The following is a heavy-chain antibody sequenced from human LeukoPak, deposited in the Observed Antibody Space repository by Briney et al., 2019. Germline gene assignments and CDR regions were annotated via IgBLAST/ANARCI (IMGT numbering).Heavy chain of an antibody. CDR2: IYDSGST. CDR3: ARAVAVPAAMRGYYYYYGLDV. Sequence: SETLSLTCTVSGGSISSYYWSWIRQPPGEELEWIGYIYDSGSTNYNPSLKSRVTISVDTSKNQFSLKLSSVTAADTAVYYCARAVAVPAAMRGYYYYYGLDVWGQGTTVTVSS. V-gene: IGHV4-59*01. D-gene: IGHD2-2*01. CDR1: GGSISSYY. J-gene: IGHJ6*02.